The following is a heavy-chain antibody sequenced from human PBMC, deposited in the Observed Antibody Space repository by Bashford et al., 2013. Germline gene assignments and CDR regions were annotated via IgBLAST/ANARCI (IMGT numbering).Heavy chain of an antibody. CDR2: IYYSGST. Sequence: SETLSLTCTVSGGSISSYYWSWIRQPPGKGLEWIGYIYYSGSTNYNPSLKSRVTISVDTSKNQFSLKLSSVTAADTAVYYCARSSYSSSWHSDFDYWGQGTLVTVSS. CDR1: GGSISSYY. CDR3: ARSSYSSSWHSDFDY. D-gene: IGHD6-13*01. J-gene: IGHJ4*02. V-gene: IGHV4-59*01.